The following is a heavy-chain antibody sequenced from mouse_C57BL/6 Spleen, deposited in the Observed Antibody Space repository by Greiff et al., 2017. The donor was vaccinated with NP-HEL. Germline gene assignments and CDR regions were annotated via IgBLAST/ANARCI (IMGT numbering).Heavy chain of an antibody. Sequence: VQLQESGAELVRPGASVKLSCKASGYTFTDYYINWVKQRPGQGLEWIARIYPGSGHTYYNEKFKGKATLTAEKSSSTAYMQLSSLTSEDSAVYFCARGGLAYYSNYDLDYWGQGTTLTVSS. CDR2: IYPGSGHT. CDR1: GYTFTDYY. CDR3: ARGGLAYYSNYDLDY. V-gene: IGHV1-76*01. D-gene: IGHD2-5*01. J-gene: IGHJ2*01.